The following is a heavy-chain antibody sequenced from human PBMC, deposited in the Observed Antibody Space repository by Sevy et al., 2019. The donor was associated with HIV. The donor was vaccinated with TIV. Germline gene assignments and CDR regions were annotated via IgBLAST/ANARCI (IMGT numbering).Heavy chain of an antibody. CDR2: IIPIFVTT. V-gene: IGHV1-69*13. D-gene: IGHD6-13*01. J-gene: IGHJ4*02. Sequence: ASVKVSCKVSGGTFSSYGISWVRQAPGQGLEWMGGIIPIFVTTHYAQPFQGRVTITADESTRTVYMEVSSLRSEDTAVYYCARDGEYSTSWSDRYYFDYWGQGTLVTVSS. CDR3: ARDGEYSTSWSDRYYFDY. CDR1: GGTFSSYG.